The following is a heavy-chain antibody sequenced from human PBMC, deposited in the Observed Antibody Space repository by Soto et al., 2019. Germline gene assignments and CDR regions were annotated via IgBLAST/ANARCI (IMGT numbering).Heavy chain of an antibody. Sequence: ASVKVSCKASGYTFTSYYMHWVRQAPGQGLEWMGIINPSGGSTSYAQKFQGRVTMTRDTSTSTVYMELSSLRSEDTAVYFFSTPPPGDNRNDPAGAFDIWGQGTMVTVSS. CDR3: STPPPGDNRNDPAGAFDI. V-gene: IGHV1-46*01. D-gene: IGHD1-20*01. CDR2: INPSGGST. J-gene: IGHJ3*02. CDR1: GYTFTSYY.